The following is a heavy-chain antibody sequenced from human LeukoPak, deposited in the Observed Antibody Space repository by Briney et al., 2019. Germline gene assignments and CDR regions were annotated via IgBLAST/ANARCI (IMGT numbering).Heavy chain of an antibody. CDR1: GGTFTSYY. V-gene: IGHV1-46*01. CDR3: ARVSRIAAVDY. J-gene: IGHJ4*02. D-gene: IGHD6-13*01. Sequence: GASVKVSCKASGGTFTSYYMHWVRQAPGQGLEWMGIINPSGGSTSYAQKFQGRVTMTRDMSTSTVYMELSSLRSEDTAVYYCARVSRIAAVDYWGQGTLVTVSS. CDR2: INPSGGST.